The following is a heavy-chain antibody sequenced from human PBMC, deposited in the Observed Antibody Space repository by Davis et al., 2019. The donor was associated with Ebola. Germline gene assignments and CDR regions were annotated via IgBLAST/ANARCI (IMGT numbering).Heavy chain of an antibody. J-gene: IGHJ4*02. D-gene: IGHD1-26*01. CDR2: IIPIFGTA. V-gene: IGHV1-69*13. CDR1: GGTFSSYA. Sequence: SVKVSCKASGGTFSSYAISWVRQAPGQGLEWMGGIIPIFGTANYAQKFQGRVTITADESTSTAYMELSSLRSEDTAVYHCARGVEVGATRTLRYFDFWGQGTLVTVSS. CDR3: ARGVEVGATRTLRYFDF.